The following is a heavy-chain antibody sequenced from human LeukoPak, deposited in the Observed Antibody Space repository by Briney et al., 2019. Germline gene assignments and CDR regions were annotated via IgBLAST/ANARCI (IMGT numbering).Heavy chain of an antibody. Sequence: SVKVSCKASGGTFSSYAISWVRQAPGQGLEWMGRIIPIFGTANYAQKFQGRVTITTDESTSTAYMELSSLRSEDTAVYYCARDANFWSGYYMYWGQGPLVSVSS. V-gene: IGHV1-69*05. CDR1: GGTFSSYA. CDR2: IIPIFGTA. J-gene: IGHJ4*02. CDR3: ARDANFWSGYYMY. D-gene: IGHD3-3*01.